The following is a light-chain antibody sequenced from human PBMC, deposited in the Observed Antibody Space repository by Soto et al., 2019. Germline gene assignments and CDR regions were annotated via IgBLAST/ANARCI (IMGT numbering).Light chain of an antibody. CDR2: EVN. CDR3: ASYTATSRYV. V-gene: IGLV2-14*01. J-gene: IGLJ1*01. Sequence: QSALTQPDSVSGSPGQSVILSCTGTSSDASVFAFISWYQQQPGKAPKVIIYEVNKRPSGVSSRFSGSKSGSTASLTISGLQPEDEADYFCASYTATSRYVFGTGTKVTVL. CDR1: SSDASVFAF.